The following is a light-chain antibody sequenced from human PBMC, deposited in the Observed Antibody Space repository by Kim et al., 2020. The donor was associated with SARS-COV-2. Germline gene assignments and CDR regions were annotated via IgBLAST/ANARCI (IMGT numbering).Light chain of an antibody. CDR1: QTIRSNY. Sequence: LSLSPGERATLSCRASQTIRSNYLAWYQQKPGQAPRLLIYTASNRATGIPDRFSGSGSGTDFTLTISRLEPEDFAVYYCQQYCSSPRTFGQGTKVDNK. V-gene: IGKV3-20*01. J-gene: IGKJ1*01. CDR2: TAS. CDR3: QQYCSSPRT.